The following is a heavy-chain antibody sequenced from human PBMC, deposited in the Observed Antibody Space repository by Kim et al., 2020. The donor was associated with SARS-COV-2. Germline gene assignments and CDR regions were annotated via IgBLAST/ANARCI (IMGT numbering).Heavy chain of an antibody. V-gene: IGHV5-51*01. CDR3: ARLGSHDYGDRNYFHP. CDR1: EYRFPSYW. CDR2: IYPDDSDI. Sequence: GESLKISCKGGEYRFPSYWIAWVRQMPGKGLEWMGSIYPDDSDIRYSPSFQGRVTISADKSISTAFLQWNSLRSSDTAMYYCARLGSHDYGDRNYFHPWGQGTLVTVSS. J-gene: IGHJ5*02. D-gene: IGHD4-17*01.